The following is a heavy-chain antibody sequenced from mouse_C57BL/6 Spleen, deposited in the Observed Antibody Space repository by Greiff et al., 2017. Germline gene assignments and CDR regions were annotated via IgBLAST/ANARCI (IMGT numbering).Heavy chain of an antibody. D-gene: IGHD1-1*01. CDR1: GYAFSSSW. CDR3: ASEEVLRANYYAMDY. J-gene: IGHJ4*01. Sequence: QVQLKESGPELVKPGASVKISCKASGYAFSSSWMNWVKQRPGKGLEWIGRIYPGDGDTNYNGKFKGKATLTADKSSSTAYMQLSSLTSEDSAVYFWASEEVLRANYYAMDYWGQGTSVTVSS. CDR2: IYPGDGDT. V-gene: IGHV1-82*01.